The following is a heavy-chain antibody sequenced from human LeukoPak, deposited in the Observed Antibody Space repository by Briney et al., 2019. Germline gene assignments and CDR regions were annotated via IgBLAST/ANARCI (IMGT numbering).Heavy chain of an antibody. D-gene: IGHD1-26*01. CDR3: ARGDQYGTFYS. CDR2: INPNSGGT. Sequence: GASVKVSCKASGYIFTGYYMHWVRQAPGQALEWMGWINPNSGGTNYAQKFQGRVTMTRDTSVSTAYMELNRLTSDDTAVYFCARGDQYGTFYSWGQGTLVTVSS. V-gene: IGHV1-2*02. J-gene: IGHJ4*02. CDR1: GYIFTGYY.